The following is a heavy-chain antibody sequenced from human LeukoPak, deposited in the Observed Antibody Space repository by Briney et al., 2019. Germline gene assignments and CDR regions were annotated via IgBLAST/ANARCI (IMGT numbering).Heavy chain of an antibody. CDR3: ARLVVTAPQYHYYMDV. D-gene: IGHD2-21*02. CDR2: INYIGTT. Sequence: SETLSLTCNVSGGSFNGYYWTWIRQPPGKGLEWIAEINYIGTTNHNPSLKSRVTVSTDTSKKQFFLKLTSVTAADTALYYCARLVVTAPQYHYYMDVWGEGTTVTVSS. V-gene: IGHV4-34*01. CDR1: GGSFNGYY. J-gene: IGHJ6*03.